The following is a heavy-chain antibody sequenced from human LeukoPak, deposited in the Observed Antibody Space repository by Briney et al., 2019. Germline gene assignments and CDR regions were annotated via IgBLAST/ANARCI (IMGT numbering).Heavy chain of an antibody. J-gene: IGHJ3*02. V-gene: IGHV6-1*01. CDR2: TYYRSKWYN. CDR1: GDSVSSHSAA. Sequence: SQTLSLTCAISGDSVSSHSAAWNWVRQSPSRGLEWLGRTYYRSKWYNDYAVSVKSRITINPDTSKNQFSLQLTSVTTEDTAVYYCARSGIAAAGTDGSGAFDIGGQGTRVTVSS. D-gene: IGHD6-13*01. CDR3: ARSGIAAAGTDGSGAFDI.